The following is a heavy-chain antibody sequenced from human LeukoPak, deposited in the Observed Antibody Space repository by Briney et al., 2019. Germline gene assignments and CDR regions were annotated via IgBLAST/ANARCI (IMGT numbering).Heavy chain of an antibody. D-gene: IGHD4-11*01. Sequence: PGGSLRLSCAASGFTFSSYWMTWVRQAPGKGLEWVANIKQDGSEKHYVDSVKGRFTISRDNAKNSLYLQMNSLRSEDTAVYYCARALPYSNYDYWGQGTLVTVSS. V-gene: IGHV3-7*03. CDR3: ARALPYSNYDY. CDR1: GFTFSSYW. J-gene: IGHJ4*02. CDR2: IKQDGSEK.